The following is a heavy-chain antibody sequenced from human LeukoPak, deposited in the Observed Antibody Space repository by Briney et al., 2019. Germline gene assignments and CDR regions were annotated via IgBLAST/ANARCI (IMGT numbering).Heavy chain of an antibody. CDR1: GFSLSTTGVG. CDR3: ARIKTVDVALDY. CDR2: VYWDDDK. J-gene: IGHJ4*02. V-gene: IGHV2-5*02. D-gene: IGHD7-27*01. Sequence: ESGPTLVNPPQTLTLTCTFTGFSLSTTGVGVGWIRQPPGKALEWLALVYWDDDKRYSPSLKSRLTITKDTSKNQVVLRMTNMDPVDTATYYCARIKTVDVALDYWGQGTLVTVSS.